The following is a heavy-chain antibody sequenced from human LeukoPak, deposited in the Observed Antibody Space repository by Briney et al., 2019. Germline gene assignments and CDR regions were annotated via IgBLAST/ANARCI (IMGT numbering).Heavy chain of an antibody. V-gene: IGHV5-51*01. Sequence: GESLKIPCKGSGYSFTSYWIGWVRQMPGKGLEWMGTIYPGDSDTRYSPSFQGQVTISADKSISTAYLQWSSLKASDTAMYYCARHHSPEGSGIRIDYYGMDVWGQGTTVTVSS. CDR2: IYPGDSDT. CDR1: GYSFTSYW. J-gene: IGHJ6*02. D-gene: IGHD3-10*01. CDR3: ARHHSPEGSGIRIDYYGMDV.